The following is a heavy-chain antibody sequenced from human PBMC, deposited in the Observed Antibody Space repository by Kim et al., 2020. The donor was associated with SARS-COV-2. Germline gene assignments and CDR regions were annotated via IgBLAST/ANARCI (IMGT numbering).Heavy chain of an antibody. CDR2: IYYSGST. Sequence: SETLSLTCTVSGGSISSSSYYWGWIRQPPGKGLEWIGSIYYSGSTYYNPSLKSRVTISVDTSKNQFSLKLSSVTAADTAVYYCARHVDYVVVFNWFDPWGQGTLVTVSS. V-gene: IGHV4-39*01. J-gene: IGHJ5*02. CDR1: GGSISSSSYY. CDR3: ARHVDYVVVFNWFDP. D-gene: IGHD4-17*01.